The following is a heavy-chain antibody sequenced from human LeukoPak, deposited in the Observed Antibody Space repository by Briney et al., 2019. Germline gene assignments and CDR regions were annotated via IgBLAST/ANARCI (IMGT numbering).Heavy chain of an antibody. CDR3: ARGPYSSSWYRNWFDP. V-gene: IGHV1-69*13. J-gene: IGHJ5*02. CDR2: IIPIFGTA. D-gene: IGHD6-13*01. CDR1: GGTFSSYA. Sequence: SVKVSCKASGGTFSSYAISWVPQAPGQGLEWMGGIIPIFGTANYAQKFQGRVTITADESTSTAYMELSSLRSEDTAVYYCARGPYSSSWYRNWFDPWGQGTLVTVSS.